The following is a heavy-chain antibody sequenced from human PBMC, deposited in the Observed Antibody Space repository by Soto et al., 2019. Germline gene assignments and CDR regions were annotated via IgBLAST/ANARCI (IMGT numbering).Heavy chain of an antibody. J-gene: IGHJ3*02. CDR1: GGSLSGYY. CDR2: IKHSGSP. Sequence: QVQLQQWGAGLLKPSETLSLTCAVYGGSLSGYYCSWIRQPPGKGLEWIGEIKHSGSPTYNPSLKSRVTISVDTSKNQFSLKLGSVTAADTAVYYCATYQGTCSRTNCYGAFDIWGQGTMFTVSS. V-gene: IGHV4-34*01. CDR3: ATYQGTCSRTNCYGAFDI. D-gene: IGHD2-2*01.